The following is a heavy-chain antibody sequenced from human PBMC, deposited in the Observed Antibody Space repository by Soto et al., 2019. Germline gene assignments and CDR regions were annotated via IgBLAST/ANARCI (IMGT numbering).Heavy chain of an antibody. D-gene: IGHD3-10*01. J-gene: IGHJ3*01. CDR1: GRTFSSYW. Sequence: PGGSLRLSCAASGRTFSSYWMHWVRQAPGKGLVWVSHINSDGTTKAYADSVRGRFTIYRDNAENTLYLQMNSLKAEDTAVYYCVRDRGYPDSFDVWGRGTLVTVSS. CDR2: INSDGTTK. V-gene: IGHV3-74*01. CDR3: VRDRGYPDSFDV.